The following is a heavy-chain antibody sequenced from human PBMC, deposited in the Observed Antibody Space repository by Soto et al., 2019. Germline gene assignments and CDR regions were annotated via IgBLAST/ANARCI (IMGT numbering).Heavy chain of an antibody. V-gene: IGHV3-48*03. CDR1: GFSFSNYG. D-gene: IGHD2-2*01. CDR3: ETSSVEYFHH. J-gene: IGHJ1*01. CDR2: IPSSGGTI. Sequence: PXVSLRVSCAASGFSFSNYGMNWVRHAPGKGLEWGSYIPSSGGTIYYADSVKGRFTISRDNAKNSLYLQMNSLRAEDTAVYYCETSSVEYFHHWGQATVVTVSS.